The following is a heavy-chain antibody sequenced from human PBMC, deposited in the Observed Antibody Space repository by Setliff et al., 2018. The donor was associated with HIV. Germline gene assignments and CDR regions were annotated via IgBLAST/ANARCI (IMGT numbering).Heavy chain of an antibody. CDR3: TTGGYDGIIDY. Sequence: GESLKISCAASGFTVNDAWMSWVRQAPGKGPEWVGRIKSKTDGGTTDYAAPVKGRFTISRDDAKKTLHLQMNSLKTEDTAVYYCTTGGYDGIIDYWGQGILVTVSS. CDR2: IKSKTDGGTT. V-gene: IGHV3-15*01. D-gene: IGHD5-12*01. J-gene: IGHJ4*02. CDR1: GFTVNDAW.